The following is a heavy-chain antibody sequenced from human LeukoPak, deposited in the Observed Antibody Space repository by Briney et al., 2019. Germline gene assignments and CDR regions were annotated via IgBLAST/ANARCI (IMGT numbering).Heavy chain of an antibody. D-gene: IGHD2-2*01. Sequence: SETLSLTCTVSGGSISSSNYYWGWIRQPPGKGLEWIGSIYYSGSTYYNPSLKSRVTISVDTSKNQFSLKLSSVTAADTAVYYCARHDLRVPASRFDPWGQGTLVTVSS. CDR3: ARHDLRVPASRFDP. V-gene: IGHV4-39*01. J-gene: IGHJ5*02. CDR2: IYYSGST. CDR1: GGSISSSNYY.